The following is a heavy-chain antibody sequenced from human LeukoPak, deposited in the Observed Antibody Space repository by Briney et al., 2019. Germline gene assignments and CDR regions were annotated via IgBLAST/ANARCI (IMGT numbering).Heavy chain of an antibody. CDR1: GGTFSSYA. CDR2: IIPNFRIA. Sequence: SVKVSCKASGGTFSSYAISWVRQAPGQGLEWMGTIIPNFRIANYAQKFQGRVKITADKSTSTAYMELRSLRSEDTAVYYCARDLTRDGYNHDIRYGMDVWGQGTTVTVSS. D-gene: IGHD5-24*01. CDR3: ARDLTRDGYNHDIRYGMDV. V-gene: IGHV1-69*04. J-gene: IGHJ6*02.